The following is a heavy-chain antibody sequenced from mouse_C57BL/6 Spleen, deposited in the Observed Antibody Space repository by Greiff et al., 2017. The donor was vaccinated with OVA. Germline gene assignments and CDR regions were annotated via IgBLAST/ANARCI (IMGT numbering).Heavy chain of an antibody. Sequence: VQLVESGAELVKPGASVKLSCKASGYTFTEYTIHWVKQRSGQGLEWIGWFYPGSGSIKYNEKFKDKATLTADKSSSTVYMELSRLTSEDSAVYFCARHEEALIYYGKEGYYGYWGQGTTLTVSS. CDR3: ARHEEALIYYGKEGYYGY. CDR1: GYTFTEYT. J-gene: IGHJ2*01. D-gene: IGHD2-1*01. CDR2: FYPGSGSI. V-gene: IGHV1-62-2*01.